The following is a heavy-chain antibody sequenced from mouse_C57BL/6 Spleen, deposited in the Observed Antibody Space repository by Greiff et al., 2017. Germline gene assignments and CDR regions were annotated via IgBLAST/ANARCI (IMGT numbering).Heavy chain of an antibody. Sequence: QVQLQQSGAELVRPGTSVKMSCKASGYTFTNYWIGWAKQRPGHGLEWIGDIYPGGGYTNYNEKFKGKATLTADKASSTAYMQFSSLTSEDSASYYWARSGYYGSSDGYVDGWGTGTTVTVSS. CDR2: IYPGGGYT. CDR3: ARSGYYGSSDGYVDG. CDR1: GYTFTNYW. V-gene: IGHV1-63*01. D-gene: IGHD1-1*01. J-gene: IGHJ1*03.